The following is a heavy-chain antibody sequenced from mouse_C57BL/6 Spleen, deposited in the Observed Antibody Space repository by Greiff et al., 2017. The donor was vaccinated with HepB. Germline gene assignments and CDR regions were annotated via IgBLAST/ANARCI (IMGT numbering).Heavy chain of an antibody. V-gene: IGHV5-9-1*02. CDR1: GFTFSSYA. CDR3: TRGDYYGSSLNWYFDV. J-gene: IGHJ1*03. D-gene: IGHD1-1*01. CDR2: ISSGGDYI. Sequence: EVHLVESGEGLVKPGGSLKLSCAASGFTFSSYAMSWVRQTPEKRLEWVAYISSGGDYIYYADTVKGRFTISRDNARNTLYLQMSSLKSEDTAMYYCTRGDYYGSSLNWYFDVGGTGTTVTVSS.